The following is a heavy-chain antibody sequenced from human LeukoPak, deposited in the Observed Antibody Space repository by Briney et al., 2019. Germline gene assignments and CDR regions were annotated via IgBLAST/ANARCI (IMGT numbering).Heavy chain of an antibody. J-gene: IGHJ4*02. Sequence: PGGSLRLSCAASGFSFSSSEMNWVRQAPGKGPEWVSHINSGGSTKYYADSVRGRFTMSRDNAKNSLYLQMNSLRAEDTAVYYCARDLGYYRADYWGQGTLVTVSS. CDR3: ARDLGYYRADY. V-gene: IGHV3-48*03. CDR1: GFSFSSSE. D-gene: IGHD1-26*01. CDR2: INSGGSTK.